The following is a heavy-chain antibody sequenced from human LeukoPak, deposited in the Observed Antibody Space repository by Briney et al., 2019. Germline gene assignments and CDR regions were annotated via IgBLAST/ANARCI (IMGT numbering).Heavy chain of an antibody. CDR3: ARGLNEGDY. CDR2: INPNSGGT. Sequence: ASVKVSCKASGYTFTGYYIHWVRQAPGQGLEWMGRINPNSGGTDYAQKFQGRVTMTRDTSISTAYMELSSLRSEDTAVYYCARGLNEGDYWGQGTLVTVSS. J-gene: IGHJ4*02. V-gene: IGHV1-2*06. D-gene: IGHD1-1*01. CDR1: GYTFTGYY.